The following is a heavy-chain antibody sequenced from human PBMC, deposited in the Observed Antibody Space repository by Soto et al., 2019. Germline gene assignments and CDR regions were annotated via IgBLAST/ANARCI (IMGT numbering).Heavy chain of an antibody. D-gene: IGHD3-3*01. CDR2: IIPVFGTA. CDR3: AISYYDFWSGPTLWYYGMDV. Sequence: SVKVSCKASGGTFSSYAISWVGQAPGQGLEWMGGIIPVFGTANYAQKCQGRVTITADESTSTAYMELSSLRSEDTAVYYCAISYYDFWSGPTLWYYGMDVWGQGTTVTVSS. V-gene: IGHV1-69*13. J-gene: IGHJ6*02. CDR1: GGTFSSYA.